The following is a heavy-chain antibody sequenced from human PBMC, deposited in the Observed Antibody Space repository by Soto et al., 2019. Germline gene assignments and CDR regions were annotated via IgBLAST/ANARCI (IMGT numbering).Heavy chain of an antibody. D-gene: IGHD1-26*01. Sequence: EMQVLESGGGLVQPGGSLRLSCAASGFAFSNFHMNWVRQAPGKGLQWVATIGGAGNDIHYADSVEGRFTVSRDNSKNKFHLQMDGLRDEDTAIYYCAKRFSDAWEAGMDVWGQGTTVTVSS. V-gene: IGHV3-23*01. CDR1: GFAFSNFH. CDR3: AKRFSDAWEAGMDV. CDR2: IGGAGNDI. J-gene: IGHJ6*02.